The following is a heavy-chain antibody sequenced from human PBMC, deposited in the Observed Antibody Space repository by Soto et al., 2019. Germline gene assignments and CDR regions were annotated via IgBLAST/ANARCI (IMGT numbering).Heavy chain of an antibody. V-gene: IGHV4-59*01. D-gene: IGHD3-22*01. J-gene: IGHJ5*02. CDR2: IYYSGST. CDR3: ARDYYGSAYNWFDP. Sequence: PAETLSLTCTVSGGSISSYYWSWIRQPPGKGLEWIGYIYYSGSTNYNPSLKSRVTISVDTSKNQFSLKLSSVTAADTAVYYCARDYYGSAYNWFDPWGQGTLVTVSS. CDR1: GGSISSYY.